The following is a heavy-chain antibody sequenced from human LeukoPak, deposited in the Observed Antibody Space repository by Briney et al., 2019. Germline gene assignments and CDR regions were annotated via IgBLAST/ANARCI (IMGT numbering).Heavy chain of an antibody. CDR3: ARMLWNDTIAYGFDI. V-gene: IGHV4-31*01. CDR1: GGSVKVGGCY. Sequence: SETLCLTCTVSGGSVKVGGCYWGWLRQHPGRGLEWIAHIYYTGSTFYNASLKSQLAISLDTSRNQFSLELNSVTAADTAMYYCARMLWNDTIAYGFDIWGQGTMVTVSS. D-gene: IGHD1-1*01. CDR2: IYYTGST. J-gene: IGHJ3*02.